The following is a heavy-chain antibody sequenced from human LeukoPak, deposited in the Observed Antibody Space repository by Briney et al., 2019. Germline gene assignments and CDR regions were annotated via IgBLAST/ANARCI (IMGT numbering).Heavy chain of an antibody. CDR3: AKDPFPYCSGGSCYSVYFDY. J-gene: IGHJ4*02. Sequence: GGSLRLSYAASGFTFSSYGMHWVRQPPGKGLEWVSGISWNSGSIGYADSVKGRFTISRDNAKNSLYLQMNSLRAEDMALYYCAKDPFPYCSGGSCYSVYFDYWGQGTLVTVSS. D-gene: IGHD2-15*01. CDR2: ISWNSGSI. V-gene: IGHV3-9*03. CDR1: GFTFSSYG.